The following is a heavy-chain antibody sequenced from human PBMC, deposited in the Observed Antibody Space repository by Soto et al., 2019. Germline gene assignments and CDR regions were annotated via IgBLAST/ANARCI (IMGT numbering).Heavy chain of an antibody. Sequence: ASVKVSCKASGYTFTSYGISWVRQAPGQGLEWMGWISAYNGNTNYAQKLQGRVTMTTDKSTSTAYMELRSLRSDDTAVYYCARDEGYCSGGSCLEIYYYYGMDVWGQGTTVTVSS. D-gene: IGHD2-15*01. J-gene: IGHJ6*02. CDR1: GYTFTSYG. V-gene: IGHV1-18*01. CDR2: ISAYNGNT. CDR3: ARDEGYCSGGSCLEIYYYYGMDV.